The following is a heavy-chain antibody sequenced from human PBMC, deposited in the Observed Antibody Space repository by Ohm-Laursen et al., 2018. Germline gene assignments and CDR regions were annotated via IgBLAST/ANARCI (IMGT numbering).Heavy chain of an antibody. CDR2: ISWNSGSI. Sequence: SLRLSCAAPGFTFDDYAMHWVRQAPGKGLEWVSGISWNSGSIGYADSVKGRFTISRDNAKNSLYLQMNSLRAEDTALYYCAKDTTYYYDSSGYSGFDYWGQGTLVTVSS. CDR1: GFTFDDYA. J-gene: IGHJ4*02. D-gene: IGHD3-22*01. V-gene: IGHV3-9*01. CDR3: AKDTTYYYDSSGYSGFDY.